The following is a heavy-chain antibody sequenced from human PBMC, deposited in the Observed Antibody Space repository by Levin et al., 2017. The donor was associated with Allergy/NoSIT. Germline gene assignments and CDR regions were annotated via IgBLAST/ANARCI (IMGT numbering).Heavy chain of an antibody. D-gene: IGHD1-26*01. CDR3: GLEGRPGAMDV. CDR2: IKGDGTKR. CDR1: GFIFRNYW. J-gene: IGHJ6*02. Sequence: GGSLRLSCVVSGFIFRNYWMHWVRLVPGKGLVWVSRIKGDGTKRGYADSVNGRFSISRDNAKNTLYLQMNSLRVEDTAVYYCGLEGRPGAMDVWGQGTTVTVSS. V-gene: IGHV3-74*01.